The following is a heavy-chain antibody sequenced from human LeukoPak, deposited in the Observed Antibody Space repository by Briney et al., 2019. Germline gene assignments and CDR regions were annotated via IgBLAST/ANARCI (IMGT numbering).Heavy chain of an antibody. Sequence: PGRSLRLSCAASGFTFSSYAMHRVPHAPGKGVEWVALISYDGSNKYYADSVKGRFTISRDNSKNTLYLQMNSLRAEDTAVYYCARILGELSLDYWGQGTLVTVSS. V-gene: IGHV3-30*04. CDR3: ARILGELSLDY. D-gene: IGHD3-16*02. CDR1: GFTFSSYA. CDR2: ISYDGSNK. J-gene: IGHJ4*02.